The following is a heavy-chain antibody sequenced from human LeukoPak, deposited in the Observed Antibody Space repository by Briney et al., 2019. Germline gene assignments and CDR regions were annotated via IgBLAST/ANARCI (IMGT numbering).Heavy chain of an antibody. V-gene: IGHV1-18*01. Sequence: GASVKVSCKASGYTYTSYGISWVRQAPGQGLEWMGWISAYNGNTNYAQKLQGRVTMTTDTSTSTAYMELSSLRSEDTAVYYCARRLFLPGIDYFDYWGQGTLVTVSS. CDR2: ISAYNGNT. J-gene: IGHJ4*02. D-gene: IGHD2/OR15-2a*01. CDR3: ARRLFLPGIDYFDY. CDR1: GYTYTSYG.